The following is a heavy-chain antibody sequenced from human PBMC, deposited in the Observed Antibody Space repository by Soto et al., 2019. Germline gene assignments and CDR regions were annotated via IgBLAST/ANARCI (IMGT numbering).Heavy chain of an antibody. V-gene: IGHV2-5*02. CDR3: GQHDLRRVS. CDR2: IYWDDDK. Sequence: QITLKESGPTLVKPTETLTLTCTFSGFSLSTTGVGVAWIRQPPGKALEWLAVIYWDDDKRYSPSLKSRLSIXKDTSTNQVFLAMTNVDPVDTATYYCGQHDLRRVSWGQGTLVTVSS. CDR1: GFSLSTTGVG. D-gene: IGHD3-3*01. J-gene: IGHJ5*02.